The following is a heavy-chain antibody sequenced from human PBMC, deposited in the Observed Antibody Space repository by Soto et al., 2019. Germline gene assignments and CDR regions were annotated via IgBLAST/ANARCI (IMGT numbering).Heavy chain of an antibody. CDR1: GFTFSNYG. CDR3: AKNDYGDADDFDI. D-gene: IGHD4-17*01. CDR2: ISYDGSNK. Sequence: QVQLVESGGGVVQPGRSLRLSCAASGFTFSNYGMYWVRQAPGKGLEWVAVISYDGSNKYYADSVKGRFTISRDNSKNTLYLQMNSLRAEDTAVYYCAKNDYGDADDFDIWGQGTMVTVSS. V-gene: IGHV3-30*18. J-gene: IGHJ3*02.